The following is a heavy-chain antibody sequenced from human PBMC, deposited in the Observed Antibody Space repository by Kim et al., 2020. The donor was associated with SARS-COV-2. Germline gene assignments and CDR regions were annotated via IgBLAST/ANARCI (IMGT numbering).Heavy chain of an antibody. Sequence: NYNPSLKSRVTISVDTSKNQFSLKLSSVTAADTAVYYCARDLAAAGRFDYWGQGTLVTVSS. V-gene: IGHV4-59*01. D-gene: IGHD6-13*01. CDR3: ARDLAAAGRFDY. J-gene: IGHJ4*02.